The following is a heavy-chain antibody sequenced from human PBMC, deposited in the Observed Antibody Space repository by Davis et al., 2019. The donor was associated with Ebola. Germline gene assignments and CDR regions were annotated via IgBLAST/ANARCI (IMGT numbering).Heavy chain of an antibody. J-gene: IGHJ4*02. V-gene: IGHV3-33*01. CDR3: ARDPAGTTWGYYFDY. CDR1: GFTFSSYG. Sequence: GESLKISCAASGFTFSSYGMHWVRQAPGKGLEWVAVIWYDGSNKYYADSVKGRFTISRDNSKNTLYLQMNSLRAEDTAVYYCARDPAGTTWGYYFDYWGQGTLVTVSS. D-gene: IGHD1-7*01. CDR2: IWYDGSNK.